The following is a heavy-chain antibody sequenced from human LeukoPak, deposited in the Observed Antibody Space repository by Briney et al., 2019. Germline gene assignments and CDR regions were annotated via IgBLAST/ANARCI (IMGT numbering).Heavy chain of an antibody. J-gene: IGHJ5*02. CDR2: MNPNSGNT. Sequence: GASVKVSCKASGYTFTSYGISWVRQATGQGLEWMGWMNPNSGNTGYAQKFQGRVTMTRNTSISTAYMELSSLRSEDTAVYYCARGAGSSWYRGNDGNWFDPWGQGTLVTVSS. V-gene: IGHV1-8*02. CDR1: GYTFTSYG. D-gene: IGHD6-13*01. CDR3: ARGAGSSWYRGNDGNWFDP.